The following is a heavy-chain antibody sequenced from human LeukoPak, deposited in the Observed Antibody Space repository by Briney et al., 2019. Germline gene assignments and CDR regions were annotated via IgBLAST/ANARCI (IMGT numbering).Heavy chain of an antibody. CDR3: AKDYSRDYYFYYMDV. CDR2: ISWNSGSI. Sequence: GGSLRLSCAASGFTFDDYAMHWVRQAPGKGLEWVSGISWNSGSIGYAGSVKGRFTISRDNAKNSLYLQMNSLRTEDMALYYCAKDYSRDYYFYYMDVWGKGTTVTVSS. J-gene: IGHJ6*03. CDR1: GFTFDDYA. V-gene: IGHV3-9*03. D-gene: IGHD4-11*01.